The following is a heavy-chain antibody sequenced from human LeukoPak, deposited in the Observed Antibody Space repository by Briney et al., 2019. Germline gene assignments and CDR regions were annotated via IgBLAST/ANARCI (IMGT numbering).Heavy chain of an antibody. CDR3: ARHLSGVTGYTYGRGIDY. CDR1: GFTFDDYA. V-gene: IGHV3-9*01. D-gene: IGHD5-18*01. CDR2: ISWNSGSI. J-gene: IGHJ4*02. Sequence: PGRSLRLSCAASGFTFDDYAMHWVRQAPGKGLEWVSGISWNSGSIGYADSVKGQFTISRDNAKNSLYLQMNSLRAEDTAVYYCARHLSGVTGYTYGRGIDYWGQGTLVTVSS.